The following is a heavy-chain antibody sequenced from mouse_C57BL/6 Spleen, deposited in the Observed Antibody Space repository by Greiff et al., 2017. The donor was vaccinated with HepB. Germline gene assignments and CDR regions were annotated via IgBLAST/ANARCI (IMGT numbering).Heavy chain of an antibody. J-gene: IGHJ1*03. D-gene: IGHD2-4*01. CDR3: ARVYDYDVWYFDV. Sequence: EVQRVESEGGLVQPGSSMKLSCTASGFTFSDYYMAWVRQVPEKGLEWVANINYDGSSTYYLDSLKSRFIISRDNAKNILYLQMSSLKSEDTATYYCARVYDYDVWYFDVWGTGTTVTVSS. V-gene: IGHV5-16*01. CDR2: INYDGSST. CDR1: GFTFSDYY.